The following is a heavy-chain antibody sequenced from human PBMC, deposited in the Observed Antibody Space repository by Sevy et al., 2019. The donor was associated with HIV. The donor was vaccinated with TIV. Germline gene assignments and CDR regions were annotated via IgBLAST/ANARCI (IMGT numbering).Heavy chain of an antibody. V-gene: IGHV3-30*02. CDR1: GFTFSNFG. Sequence: GESLKISCAASGFTFSNFGMHWVRQVPGKGLEWVTFIRYDGSDKYYAASVKGRFTISRDDSKNTLYLQMDSLRAEDTAIYYCAKDLAVPGRRYFDYWGQGTLVTVSS. CDR2: IRYDGSDK. J-gene: IGHJ4*02. D-gene: IGHD6-13*01. CDR3: AKDLAVPGRRYFDY.